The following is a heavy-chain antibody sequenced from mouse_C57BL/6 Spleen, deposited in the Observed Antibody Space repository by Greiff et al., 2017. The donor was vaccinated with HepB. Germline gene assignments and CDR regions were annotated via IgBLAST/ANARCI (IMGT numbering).Heavy chain of an antibody. D-gene: IGHD4-1*01. V-gene: IGHV1-42*01. CDR2: INPSTGGT. J-gene: IGHJ3*01. CDR3: ARGDPTGAY. CDR1: GYSFTGYY. Sequence: VQLQQSGPELVKPGASVKISCKASGYSFTGYYMNWVKQSPEKSLEWIGEINPSTGGTTYNQKFKAKATLTVDKSSSTAYMQLKSLTSEDSAVYYGARGDPTGAYWGQGTLVTVSA.